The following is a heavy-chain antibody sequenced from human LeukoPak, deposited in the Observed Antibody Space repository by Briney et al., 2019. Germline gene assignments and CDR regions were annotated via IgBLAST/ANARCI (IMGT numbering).Heavy chain of an antibody. J-gene: IGHJ4*02. V-gene: IGHV4-39*01. Sequence: SETLSLTCTVSGGSINSNTYYWGWIRQPPGKGLEWNGSIYYSGSTYYNPSLKSRVTISVDTSKNQFSLKLSSVTAADTAVYYCARLSGYYSALFDYWGQGTLVTVSS. CDR3: ARLSGYYSALFDY. CDR2: IYYSGST. CDR1: GGSINSNTYY. D-gene: IGHD3-22*01.